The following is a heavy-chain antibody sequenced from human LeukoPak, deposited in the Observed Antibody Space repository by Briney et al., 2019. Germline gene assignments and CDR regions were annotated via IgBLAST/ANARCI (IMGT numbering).Heavy chain of an antibody. V-gene: IGHV1-69*13. CDR1: GGTFSSYA. CDR3: ARDRGPGYSRRATYYFDY. Sequence: SAKVSCTASGGTFSSYAISWVRQAPGQGLEWMGGIIPIFGTANYAQKFQGRVTITADESTSTAYMELSSLRSEDTAVYYCARDRGPGYSRRATYYFDYWGQGTPVTVSS. D-gene: IGHD6-13*01. J-gene: IGHJ4*02. CDR2: IIPIFGTA.